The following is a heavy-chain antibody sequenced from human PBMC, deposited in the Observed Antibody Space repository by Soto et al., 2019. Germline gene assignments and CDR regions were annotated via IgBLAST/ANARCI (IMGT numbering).Heavy chain of an antibody. D-gene: IGHD2-2*01. V-gene: IGHV3-30*02. CDR2: IWYDGSNK. Sequence: GGSLRLSCAASGFTFSSYGMHWVRQAPGKGLEWVAVIWYDGSNKYYADSVKGRFTISRDNSKNTLYLQMNSLRAEDTAVYYCAKDCCSSTNIQLYNYYYYMDVWGKGTTVTVSS. CDR1: GFTFSSYG. CDR3: AKDCCSSTNIQLYNYYYYMDV. J-gene: IGHJ6*03.